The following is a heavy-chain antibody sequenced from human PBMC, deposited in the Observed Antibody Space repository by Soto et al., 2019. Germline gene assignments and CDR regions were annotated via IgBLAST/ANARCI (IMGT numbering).Heavy chain of an antibody. CDR3: ARGRLLGDYFDY. CDR2: INHSGST. D-gene: IGHD3-16*01. Sequence: QVQLQQWGAGLLKPSETLSLTCAVYGGSFSGYYLSWIRQPPGKGLEWIGEINHSGSTNYNPSLNSRVTISVDTSKNQFSLKLSSVTAADTAVYYCARGRLLGDYFDYWGQGTLVTVSS. J-gene: IGHJ4*02. CDR1: GGSFSGYY. V-gene: IGHV4-34*01.